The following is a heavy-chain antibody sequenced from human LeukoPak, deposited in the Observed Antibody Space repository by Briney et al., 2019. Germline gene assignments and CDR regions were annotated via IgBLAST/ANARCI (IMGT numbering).Heavy chain of an antibody. J-gene: IGHJ4*02. Sequence: SQTLSLTCTVSGGSISSGSHYWSWIRQPAGKGLEWIGRIYTSGSTNYNPSLKSRVTISVDTSKNQFSLKLSSVTAADTAVYYCASGSIYDSSGKFDYWGQGTLVTVSS. CDR3: ASGSIYDSSGKFDY. D-gene: IGHD3-22*01. CDR2: IYTSGST. CDR1: GGSISSGSHY. V-gene: IGHV4-61*02.